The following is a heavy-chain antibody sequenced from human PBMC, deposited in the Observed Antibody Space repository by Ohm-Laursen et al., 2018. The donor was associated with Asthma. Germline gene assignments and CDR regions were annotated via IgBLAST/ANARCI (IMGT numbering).Heavy chain of an antibody. V-gene: IGHV1-18*04. Sequence: ASVKVSCKASGYSLSSNAISWVRQAPGQRPEWMGLIYIRNTNYAPKFRDRITLSTDTSTNTAYMDLRSLRSDDTSVYYCVRDVVDRFDDWGQGSLVIVSS. CDR2: IYIRNT. J-gene: IGHJ4*02. CDR1: GYSLSSNA. D-gene: IGHD2-21*01. CDR3: VRDVVDRFDD.